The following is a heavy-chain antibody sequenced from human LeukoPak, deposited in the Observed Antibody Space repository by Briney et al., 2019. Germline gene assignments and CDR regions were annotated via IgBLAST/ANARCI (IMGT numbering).Heavy chain of an antibody. Sequence: GGSLRLSCAASGFTFSSYAMSWVRQAPGKGLEWVSAISGSGDNTYYADSVKGRFTISRDNSKNTLYLQMNSLRADDTAVYYCAKDMLQAYCYDSSGYCLFDYWGQGTLVTVSS. CDR3: AKDMLQAYCYDSSGYCLFDY. J-gene: IGHJ4*02. CDR2: ISGSGDNT. CDR1: GFTFSSYA. V-gene: IGHV3-23*01. D-gene: IGHD3-22*01.